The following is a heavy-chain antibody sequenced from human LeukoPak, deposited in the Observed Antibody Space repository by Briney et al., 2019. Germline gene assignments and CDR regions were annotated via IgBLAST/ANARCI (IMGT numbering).Heavy chain of an antibody. Sequence: ASVKVSCKASGYTFTSYYMHWVRQAPGQGLEWMGIINPSGGSTSYAQKFQGRVTMTRDTSISTAYMELSRLRSDDTAVYYCARDSGYDYLEYYFDYWGQGTLVTVSS. D-gene: IGHD5-12*01. J-gene: IGHJ4*02. CDR3: ARDSGYDYLEYYFDY. V-gene: IGHV1-46*01. CDR2: INPSGGST. CDR1: GYTFTSYY.